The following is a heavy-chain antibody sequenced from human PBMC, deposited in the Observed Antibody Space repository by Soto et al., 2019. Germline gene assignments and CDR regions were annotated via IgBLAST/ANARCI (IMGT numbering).Heavy chain of an antibody. J-gene: IGHJ5*02. CDR3: AREGPWSGYPAEDQRQNWFDP. CDR1: GGSISSYY. CDR2: IYYSGST. V-gene: IGHV4-59*01. Sequence: SETLSLTCTVSGGSISSYYWSWIRQPPGKGLEWIGYIYYSGSTNYNPSLKSRVTISVDTSKNQFSLKLSSVTAADTAVYYCAREGPWSGYPAEDQRQNWFDPWGQGTLVTVSS. D-gene: IGHD3-3*01.